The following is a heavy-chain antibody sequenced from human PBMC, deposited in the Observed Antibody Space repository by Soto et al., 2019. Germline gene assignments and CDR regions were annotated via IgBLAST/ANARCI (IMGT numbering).Heavy chain of an antibody. V-gene: IGHV1-69*01. D-gene: IGHD5-18*01. CDR3: ASRTGVTAMAYYYYYGMDV. CDR2: IIPIFGTA. Sequence: QVQLVQSGAEVKKPGSSVKVSCKASGGTFSSYAISWVRQAPGQGLGWMGGIIPIFGTANYAQKFQGRVTITADESTSTAYMELSSLRSEDTAVYYCASRTGVTAMAYYYYYGMDVWGQGTTVTVSS. CDR1: GGTFSSYA. J-gene: IGHJ6*02.